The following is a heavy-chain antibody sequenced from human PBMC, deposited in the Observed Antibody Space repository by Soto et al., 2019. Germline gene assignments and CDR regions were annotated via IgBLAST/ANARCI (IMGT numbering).Heavy chain of an antibody. J-gene: IGHJ5*02. CDR1: GYSFTSYW. Sequence: LKISCKGSGYSFTSYWISWVRQMPGKGLEWMGRIDPSDSYTNYSPSFQGHVTISADKSISTAYLQWSSLKASDTAMYYCARHCSSTSCYIHNWFDPWGQGTLVTVSS. CDR3: ARHCSSTSCYIHNWFDP. D-gene: IGHD2-2*02. CDR2: IDPSDSYT. V-gene: IGHV5-10-1*01.